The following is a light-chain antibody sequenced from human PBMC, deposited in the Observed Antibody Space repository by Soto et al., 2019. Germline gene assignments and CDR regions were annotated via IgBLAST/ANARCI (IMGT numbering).Light chain of an antibody. J-gene: IGKJ1*01. CDR3: QQYGSSPT. CDR2: GAS. Sequence: EIVLTRSPGTLSLSPGERATLSCRASQSVSSSYLAWYQQKPGQAPRLLIYGASSRATGIPDRFSGSGSGTDFTLTISRLEPDDFAVYYCQQYGSSPTFGQGTKVEIK. CDR1: QSVSSSY. V-gene: IGKV3-20*01.